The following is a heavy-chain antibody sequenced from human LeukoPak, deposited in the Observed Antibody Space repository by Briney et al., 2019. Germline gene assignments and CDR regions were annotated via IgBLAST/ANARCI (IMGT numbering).Heavy chain of an antibody. CDR1: GFTFTTYG. D-gene: IGHD6-13*01. J-gene: IGHJ4*02. CDR3: AKRGHYGINWYHYFDY. Sequence: PGGSLRLSCAASGFTFTTYGLHWVRQAPGKGLEWVAAIASNGGSEYYADSVKGRFTISRDNSKNTLFLQMDSLRPDDTAVYYCAKRGHYGINWYHYFDYWGQGTLVTVSS. CDR2: IASNGGSE. V-gene: IGHV3-30*18.